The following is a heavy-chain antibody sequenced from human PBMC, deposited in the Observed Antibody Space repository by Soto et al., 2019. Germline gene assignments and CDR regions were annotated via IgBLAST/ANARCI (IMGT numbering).Heavy chain of an antibody. J-gene: IGHJ4*02. D-gene: IGHD3-22*01. CDR3: ARGSYYYDSSGYYSTDY. Sequence: VQLVESGGGVVQPGRSLRLSCAASGFTFNLYAMHWVRQAPGKGLEWVAIISYDGGNKYYADSVKGRFTISRDNFKNTLYLQMNSLRAEDTALYYCARGSYYYDSSGYYSTDYWGQGTLVTVSS. CDR2: ISYDGGNK. CDR1: GFTFNLYA. V-gene: IGHV3-30-3*01.